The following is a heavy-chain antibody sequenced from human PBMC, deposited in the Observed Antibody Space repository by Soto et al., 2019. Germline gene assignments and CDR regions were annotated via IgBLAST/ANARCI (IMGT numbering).Heavy chain of an antibody. Sequence: PGGSLSLSCAASGFTFTGFWMTWVRQASGRGLEWVANIKQDGDEKYYADSVKGRFTISRDNAKNSLYLQMNSLRAEDTAVYYCARAIWFGEFVDYWGQGALVTVSS. CDR1: GFTFTGFW. J-gene: IGHJ4*02. CDR3: ARAIWFGEFVDY. D-gene: IGHD3-10*01. CDR2: IKQDGDEK. V-gene: IGHV3-7*01.